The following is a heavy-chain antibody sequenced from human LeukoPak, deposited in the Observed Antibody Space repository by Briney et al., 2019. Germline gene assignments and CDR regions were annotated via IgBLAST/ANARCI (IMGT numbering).Heavy chain of an antibody. CDR1: GFTFSSYW. V-gene: IGHV3-7*01. D-gene: IGHD5-12*01. Sequence: PRGSLRLSSAAYGFTFSSYWVSWVGQAAGKGVAGVANIKQDGSEKYYVDSVKGRFTISRDNAKNSLYLQMNSLRAEDTAVYYCARGARGLHFYYWGQGTLVTVSS. CDR2: IKQDGSEK. J-gene: IGHJ4*02. CDR3: ARGARGLHFYY.